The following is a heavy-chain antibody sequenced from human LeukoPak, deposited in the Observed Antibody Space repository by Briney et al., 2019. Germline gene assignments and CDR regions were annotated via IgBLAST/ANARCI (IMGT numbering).Heavy chain of an antibody. J-gene: IGHJ6*02. CDR1: GYTFTSYD. CDR2: MNPNSGNT. V-gene: IGHV1-8*01. D-gene: IGHD2-21*02. CDR3: ARVGGGDFPLYYYYGMDV. Sequence: EASVKVSCKASGYTFTSYDINWVRQATGQGLEWMGWMNPNSGNTGYAQKFQGRVTMTRNTSISTAYMELSSLRSEDTAVYYCARVGGGDFPLYYYYGMDVWGQGTTITVSS.